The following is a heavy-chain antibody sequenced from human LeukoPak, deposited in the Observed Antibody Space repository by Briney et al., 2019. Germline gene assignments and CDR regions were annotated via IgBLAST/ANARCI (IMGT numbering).Heavy chain of an antibody. D-gene: IGHD3-22*01. V-gene: IGHV4-34*01. Sequence: SETLSLTCAVYGGSFSGYYWSWIRQPPGKGLEWIGEINHSGSTNYNPSLKSRVTISVDTSKYQFSLKLSSVTAADTAVYYCAREDYDSSGYSNYWGQGTLVTVSS. J-gene: IGHJ4*02. CDR3: AREDYDSSGYSNY. CDR2: INHSGST. CDR1: GGSFSGYY.